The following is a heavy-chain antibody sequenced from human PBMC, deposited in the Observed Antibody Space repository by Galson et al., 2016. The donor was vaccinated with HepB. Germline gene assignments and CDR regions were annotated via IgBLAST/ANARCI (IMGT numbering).Heavy chain of an antibody. V-gene: IGHV3-23*01. D-gene: IGHD6-25*01. Sequence: SLRLSCAASGXXFRXXXMAXVXQTXGRGLEWVSSMTARGKDIYYADXVRGRFTISRDNSTNTLYLQMTSLRGEDTAVYYCAKDRASGWRYWYFDLWGRGTLVTVSS. CDR1: GXXFRXXX. CDR3: AKDRASGWRYWYFDL. J-gene: IGHJ2*01. CDR2: MTARGKDI.